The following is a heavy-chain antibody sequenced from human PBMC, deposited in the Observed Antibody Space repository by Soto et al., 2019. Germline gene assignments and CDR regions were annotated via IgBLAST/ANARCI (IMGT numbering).Heavy chain of an antibody. CDR1: GGSISSSSYY. V-gene: IGHV4-39*01. Sequence: QLQLQESGPGLVKPSETLSLTCTVSGGSISSSSYYWGWISQPPGKGLEWIGSIYYSGSTYYNPSLKSRVTISVDTSKNQFSLKLSSVTAADTAVYYCATLWFGEGNYWGQGTLVTVSS. J-gene: IGHJ4*02. CDR3: ATLWFGEGNY. D-gene: IGHD3-10*01. CDR2: IYYSGST.